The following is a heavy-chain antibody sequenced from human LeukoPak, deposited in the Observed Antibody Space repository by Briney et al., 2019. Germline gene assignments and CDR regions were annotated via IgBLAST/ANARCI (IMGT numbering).Heavy chain of an antibody. D-gene: IGHD6-19*01. J-gene: IGHJ4*02. V-gene: IGHV3-30-3*01. CDR2: ISYDGSIK. CDR3: ARGASVAVAGTFLGY. CDR1: GFTFSSYA. Sequence: GGSLRLSCAASGFTFSSYAMHWVRQAPGKGLEWVAVISYDGSIKYYADSVKGRFTISRDNSKKTLYLQMNSLRDEDTAVYYCARGASVAVAGTFLGYWGQGTLVTVSS.